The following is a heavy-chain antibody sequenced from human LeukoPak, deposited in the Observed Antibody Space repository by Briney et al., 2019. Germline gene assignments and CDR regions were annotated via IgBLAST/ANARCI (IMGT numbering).Heavy chain of an antibody. Sequence: PSETLSLTCTVSGGSISSYYWSWIRQPPGKGLEWIGYIYYSGSTNYNPSLKSRVTISVDTSKNQFSLKLSSVTAADTAVYYCAREILRSSGWRTISWGQGTLVTVSS. D-gene: IGHD6-19*01. CDR2: IYYSGST. J-gene: IGHJ4*02. CDR3: AREILRSSGWRTIS. V-gene: IGHV4-59*01. CDR1: GGSISSYY.